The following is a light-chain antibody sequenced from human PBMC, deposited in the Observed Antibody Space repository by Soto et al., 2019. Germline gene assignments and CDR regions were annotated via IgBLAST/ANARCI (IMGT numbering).Light chain of an antibody. CDR1: SSNIGSNY. CDR3: AAWDDSLSGYVV. Sequence: QSVLTQPPSASGTPGQRVTISCSGSSSNIGSNYVYWYQQLPGMAPKLLIYRHNQRPSGVPDRFSGSKSGTSASLAISGLRSEDEADYYCAAWDDSLSGYVVFGGGTPLTVL. V-gene: IGLV1-47*01. CDR2: RHN. J-gene: IGLJ7*01.